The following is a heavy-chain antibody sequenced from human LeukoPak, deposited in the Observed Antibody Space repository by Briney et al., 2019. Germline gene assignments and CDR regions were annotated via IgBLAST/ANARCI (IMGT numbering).Heavy chain of an antibody. CDR1: GFTFDDYT. CDR3: AKGSIGYCSSNSCSTFDY. V-gene: IGHV3-43*01. CDR2: ISWDGGST. Sequence: PGGSLRLSCAASGFTFDDYTMHWVRQAPGEGLEWVSLISWDGGSTYYADSVKGRFTISRDNSKNSLYLQMNSLRTEDTALYYCAKGSIGYCSSNSCSTFDYWGQGTLVTVSS. D-gene: IGHD2-2*02. J-gene: IGHJ4*02.